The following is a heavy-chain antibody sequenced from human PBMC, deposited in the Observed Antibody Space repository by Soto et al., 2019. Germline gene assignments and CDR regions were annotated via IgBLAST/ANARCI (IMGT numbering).Heavy chain of an antibody. D-gene: IGHD6-6*01. V-gene: IGHV4-59*08. Sequence: PSETQSLTCTVSGGSITNYDWSWIRQPPGKGLEWIGNIYYNGRTNYNPSLKSRVTISLDTSKNQFSLRLNSVTAADTAVYYCARSSITPRLFMYPFDYWGQGTLVTVSS. CDR2: IYYNGRT. CDR3: ARSSITPRLFMYPFDY. CDR1: GGSITNYD. J-gene: IGHJ4*02.